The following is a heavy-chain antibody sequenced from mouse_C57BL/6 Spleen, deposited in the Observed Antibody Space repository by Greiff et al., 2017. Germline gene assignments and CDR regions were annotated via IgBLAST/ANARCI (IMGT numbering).Heavy chain of an antibody. CDR1: GYAFSSYW. V-gene: IGHV1-80*01. D-gene: IGHD2-5*01. CDR2: IYPGDGDT. CDR3: ARPGDYSNYWFAY. J-gene: IGHJ3*01. Sequence: VKLMESGAELVKPGASVKISCKASGYAFSSYWMNWVKQRPGKGLEWIGQIYPGDGDTNYNGKFKGKATLTADKSSSTAYMQLSSLTSEDSAVYCCARPGDYSNYWFAYWGQGTLVTVSA.